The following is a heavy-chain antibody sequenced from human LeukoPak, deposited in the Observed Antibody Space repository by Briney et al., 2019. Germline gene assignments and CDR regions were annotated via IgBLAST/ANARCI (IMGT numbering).Heavy chain of an antibody. D-gene: IGHD5-12*01. J-gene: IGHJ4*02. CDR3: ARPGRYSGYGADFDY. CDR2: IIPIFGTA. Sequence: GSSVKVSCKASGGTFSSYAISWVRQAPGQGLEWMGGIIPIFGTANYAQKFQGRVTITADESTSTAYMELSSLRSEDTAVYYCARPGRYSGYGADFDYWGQGTLVTVSS. CDR1: GGTFSSYA. V-gene: IGHV1-69*01.